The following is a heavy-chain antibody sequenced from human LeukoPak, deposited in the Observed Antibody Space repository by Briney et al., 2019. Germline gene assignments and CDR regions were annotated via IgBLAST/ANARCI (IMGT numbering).Heavy chain of an antibody. V-gene: IGHV4-59*08. CDR2: IYYSGTT. CDR1: GGSINNNY. J-gene: IGHJ4*02. Sequence: SETLSLTCTVSGGSINNNYWSWIRQPPGKGPEWIGNIYYSGTTTYNPSLKSRVTISADASKNQLSLKLNSVTAADTAVYHCASAAFWLAFDNWGQGTRVTVSS. CDR3: ASAAFWLAFDN. D-gene: IGHD5-12*01.